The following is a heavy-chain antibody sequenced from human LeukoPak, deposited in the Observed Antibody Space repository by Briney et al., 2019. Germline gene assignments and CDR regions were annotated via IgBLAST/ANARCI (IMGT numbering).Heavy chain of an antibody. J-gene: IGHJ6*02. V-gene: IGHV1-69*01. Sequence: SVKVSCKASGGTFSSYAISWVRQAPGQGLEWMGGIIPIFGTANYAQKFQGRVTITADESTSTAYMELSSLRSEDTAVYYCASTFPWEKRDIRYGMDVWGQGTTVTVSS. CDR2: IIPIFGTA. CDR3: ASTFPWEKRDIRYGMDV. CDR1: GGTFSSYA. D-gene: IGHD1-26*01.